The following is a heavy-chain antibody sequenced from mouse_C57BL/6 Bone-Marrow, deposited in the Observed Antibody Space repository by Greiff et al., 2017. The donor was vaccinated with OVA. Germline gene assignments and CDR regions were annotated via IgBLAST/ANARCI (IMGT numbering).Heavy chain of an antibody. D-gene: IGHD2-1*01. Sequence: EVKLMESGGGLVQPKGSLKLSCAASGFSFNTYAMNWVRQAPGKGLEWVARIRSKSNNYATYYADSVKDRFTISRDDSESMLYLQMNNLKTEDTAMYYCVIYYDAMDYWGQGTSGTVSS. CDR2: IRSKSNNYAT. CDR1: GFSFNTYA. J-gene: IGHJ4*01. V-gene: IGHV10-1*01. CDR3: VIYYDAMDY.